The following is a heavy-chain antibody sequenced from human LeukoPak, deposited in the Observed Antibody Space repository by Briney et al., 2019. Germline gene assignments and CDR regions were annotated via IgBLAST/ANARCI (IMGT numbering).Heavy chain of an antibody. V-gene: IGHV1-58*01. J-gene: IGHJ4*02. D-gene: IGHD3-22*01. CDR3: AADHGDDSSGYYRHFDY. Sequence: SVKVSCKASGFTFTSSAVQWVRQARGQRLEWIGWIVVGSGNANYAQKFQERVTITRDMSTSTAYMELSSLRSEDTAVYYCAADHGDDSSGYYRHFDYWGQGTLVTVSS. CDR2: IVVGSGNA. CDR1: GFTFTSSA.